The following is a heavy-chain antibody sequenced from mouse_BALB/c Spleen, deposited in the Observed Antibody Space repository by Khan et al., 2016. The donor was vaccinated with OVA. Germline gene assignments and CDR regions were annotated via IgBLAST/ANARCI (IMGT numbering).Heavy chain of an antibody. D-gene: IGHD2-3*01. CDR1: GYTFTDYA. CDR3: ARPAYDDYYDY. J-gene: IGHJ2*01. Sequence: QIQLVQSGPELVRPGVSVKISCKGSGYTFTDYAMYWVRQSHAKSLEWIGLISTYSGNTNYNQKFRGKATMTVDKSSSTAYMELARLTSEDSAIYYCARPAYDDYYDYWGQGTTLTVSS. V-gene: IGHV1S137*01. CDR2: ISTYSGNT.